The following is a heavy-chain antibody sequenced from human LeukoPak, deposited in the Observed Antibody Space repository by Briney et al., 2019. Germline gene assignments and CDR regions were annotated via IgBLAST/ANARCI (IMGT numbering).Heavy chain of an antibody. CDR2: INPNSGGT. CDR3: ASLFDCYNYDAFDI. CDR1: GYTFTGYY. V-gene: IGHV1-2*02. J-gene: IGHJ3*02. D-gene: IGHD5-24*01. Sequence: ASVKVSCKASGYTFTGYYMHWVRQAPGQGLEWMGWINPNSGGTNYAQKFQGRVTMTRDTSISTAYMELSRLRSDDTAVYYCASLFDCYNYDAFDILGQGTMVTVSS.